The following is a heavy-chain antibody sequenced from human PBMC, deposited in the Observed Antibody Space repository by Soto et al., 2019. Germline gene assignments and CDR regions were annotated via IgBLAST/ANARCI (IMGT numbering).Heavy chain of an antibody. CDR2: INRSSSYI. J-gene: IGHJ4*02. V-gene: IGHV3-21*01. CDR3: ARRITMVRGGPYFDY. D-gene: IGHD3-10*01. CDR1: GFTFNSYS. Sequence: EVQLVESGGGLGKPGGSLRLSCAASGFTFNSYSMNWVRQAPGKGLEWVSSINRSSSYIYYADSVKGRFTISRDKAKNSLYLQMNSLRAEDTAVYYCARRITMVRGGPYFDYWGQGTLVTVSS.